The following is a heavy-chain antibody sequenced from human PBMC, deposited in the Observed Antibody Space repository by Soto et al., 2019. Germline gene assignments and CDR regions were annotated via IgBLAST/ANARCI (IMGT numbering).Heavy chain of an antibody. Sequence: SETLSLTCAVYVGSFSGYYWSWIRQPPGKGLEWIGEINHSGSTDYNPSLKSRVTISVDTSKNQFSLKLSSVTAADTAVYYCAREYSSSWYHWFDPWGQGTLVTVSS. J-gene: IGHJ5*02. V-gene: IGHV4-34*01. CDR2: INHSGST. CDR1: VGSFSGYY. CDR3: AREYSSSWYHWFDP. D-gene: IGHD6-13*01.